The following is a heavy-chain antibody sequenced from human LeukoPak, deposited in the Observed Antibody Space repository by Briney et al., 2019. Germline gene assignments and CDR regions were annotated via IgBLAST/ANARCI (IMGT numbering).Heavy chain of an antibody. J-gene: IGHJ4*02. CDR2: ISGSGGST. V-gene: IGHV3-23*01. CDR1: GFTFNSYT. CDR3: ANDFAY. Sequence: PGGSLRLSCAASGFTFNSYTMSWVRQAPGKGLEWVSVISGSGGSTYYADSVMGRFTISRDNSKNTLYREMNSLRAEDTAVYHCANDFAYWGQGTLVTVSS.